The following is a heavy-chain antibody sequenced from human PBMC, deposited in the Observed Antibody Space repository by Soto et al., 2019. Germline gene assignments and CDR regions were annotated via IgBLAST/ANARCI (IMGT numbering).Heavy chain of an antibody. D-gene: IGHD3-3*01. V-gene: IGHV2-5*02. CDR3: AHRVLRTVFGLVTTTAIYFDF. CDR2: IYWDDDK. Sequence: QITLNESGPTVVRPTETLTLTCRFSGFSLTTSGVGVGWIRQSPGKAPEWLALIYWDDDKRYSAALKSRLTITKDTSKNQVVLTVSDLGPTDTATYSCAHRVLRTVFGLVTTTAIYFDFWVQGTPVAVSS. J-gene: IGHJ4*02. CDR1: GFSLTTSGVG.